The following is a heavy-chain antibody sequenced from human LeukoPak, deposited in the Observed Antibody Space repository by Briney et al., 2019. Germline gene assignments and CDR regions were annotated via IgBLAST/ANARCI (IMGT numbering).Heavy chain of an antibody. CDR3: GRYSSRWYYFDY. V-gene: IGHV4-39*01. J-gene: IGHJ4*02. D-gene: IGHD6-13*01. CDR2: IYYSGST. Sequence: SETLSLTCTISGDSITSSSYYWAWIRQPPGKGLEWIGNIYYSGSTYYNPPLKSRVTISVDTSKIQFSLKLSSVTAADTAVYYCGRYSSRWYYFDYWGQGTLVTVSS. CDR1: GDSITSSSYY.